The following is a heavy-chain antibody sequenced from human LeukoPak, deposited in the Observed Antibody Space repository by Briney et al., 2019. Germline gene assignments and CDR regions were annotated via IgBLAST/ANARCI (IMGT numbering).Heavy chain of an antibody. J-gene: IGHJ4*02. D-gene: IGHD1-26*01. Sequence: PGESLRLSCAASGFTFSSYAMSWVRQAPGKGLEWVSAISGGGGSTYYADPVKGRFTISRDNSKNTLYLQMNSLRVEDTAVYYCAKYRGSYHDYWGQGTLVTVSS. CDR3: AKYRGSYHDY. CDR2: ISGGGGST. CDR1: GFTFSSYA. V-gene: IGHV3-23*01.